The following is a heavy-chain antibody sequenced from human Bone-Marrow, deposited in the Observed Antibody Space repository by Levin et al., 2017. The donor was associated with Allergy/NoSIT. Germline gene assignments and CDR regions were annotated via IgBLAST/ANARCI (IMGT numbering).Heavy chain of an antibody. Sequence: SETLSLTCTLSGGSISIGSYFWNWIRQKPGTGLEWIGYIYYSGGTYYNPSLGSRVTISVDTSMNQLSLKVKSVTAADTAVYYCARGGDFSGSYRDSYYYGLDVWGQGTTVAVSS. CDR1: GGSISIGSYF. V-gene: IGHV4-31*03. CDR2: IYYSGGT. CDR3: ARGGDFSGSYRDSYYYGLDV. D-gene: IGHD2-15*01. J-gene: IGHJ6*02.